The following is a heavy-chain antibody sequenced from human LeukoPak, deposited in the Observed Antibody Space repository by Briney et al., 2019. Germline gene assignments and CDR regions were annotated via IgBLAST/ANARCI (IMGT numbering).Heavy chain of an antibody. J-gene: IGHJ3*01. CDR2: IYYSGSI. V-gene: IGHV4-39*07. CDR1: GGSITGSRYY. Sequence: SETLSLTCTVSGGSITGSRYYWGWIRQPPGRGLEWLGNIYYSGSIDHNPSLKSRLTISLDTSKNQFSLKLSSVTAADTAVYYCATPSGNAYDVWGQGTMVTASP. D-gene: IGHD3-10*01. CDR3: ATPSGNAYDV.